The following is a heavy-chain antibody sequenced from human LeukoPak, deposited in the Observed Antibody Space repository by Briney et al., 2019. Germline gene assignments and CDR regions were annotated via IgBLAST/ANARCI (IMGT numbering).Heavy chain of an antibody. Sequence: SETLSLTCAVYGGSFSGYYWSWLRQPPGKGVEWLGEINHSGSTNYNPSLKSRVTISVDTSKNQFSLKLSSVTAADTAVYYCARAPGRPAAVFGYWGQGTLVTVSS. V-gene: IGHV4-34*01. J-gene: IGHJ4*02. D-gene: IGHD2-2*01. CDR2: INHSGST. CDR3: ARAPGRPAAVFGY. CDR1: GGSFSGYY.